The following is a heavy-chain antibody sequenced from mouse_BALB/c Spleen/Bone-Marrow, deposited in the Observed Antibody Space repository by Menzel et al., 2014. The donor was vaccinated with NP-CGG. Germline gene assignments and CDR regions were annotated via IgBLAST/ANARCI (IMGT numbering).Heavy chain of an antibody. Sequence: EVELQESGGGLVQPGGSLKLSCAASGFDFSRYWMSWVRQAPGKGLEWIGEINPDSSTINYTPSLKDKFIISRDNAKNTLYLQMSKVRSEDTALYYCARLNYYGNLFVWGAGTTVTVSS. J-gene: IGHJ1*01. CDR1: GFDFSRYW. CDR2: INPDSSTI. V-gene: IGHV4-1*02. D-gene: IGHD1-1*01. CDR3: ARLNYYGNLFV.